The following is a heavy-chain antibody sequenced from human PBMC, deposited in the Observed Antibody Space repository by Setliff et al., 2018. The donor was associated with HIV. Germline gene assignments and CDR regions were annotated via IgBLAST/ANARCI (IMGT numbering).Heavy chain of an antibody. CDR3: ASRVYYYDSNNFLREEGFDP. CDR2: IYYNEKT. D-gene: IGHD3-22*01. Sequence: SETLSLTCTVSGGSASNSRYYWAWIRQPPGKGLEYIGSIYYNEKTYYSPSLKSRVTISIDTSKNQFSLNLTSVTAADSAVYCCASRVYYYDSNNFLREEGFDPWGQGTLVTVSS. V-gene: IGHV4-39*01. J-gene: IGHJ5*02. CDR1: GGSASNSRYY.